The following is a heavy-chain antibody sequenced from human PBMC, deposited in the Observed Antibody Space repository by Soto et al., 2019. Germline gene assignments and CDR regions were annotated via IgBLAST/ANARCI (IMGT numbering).Heavy chain of an antibody. CDR3: ARSFTKSRRGGVAFDY. Sequence: QVQLVQSGAEVKKPGSSVKVSCTTSGGPFSSFAINWVRQAPGQGLEWMGGIIPLDGTTTYAEKIQGRVTITADTSTSTAYMDLSSLILEDTAVYYCARSFTKSRRGGVAFDYWGQGTLLTVSS. V-gene: IGHV1-69*06. J-gene: IGHJ4*02. D-gene: IGHD3-3*01. CDR2: IIPLDGTT. CDR1: GGPFSSFA.